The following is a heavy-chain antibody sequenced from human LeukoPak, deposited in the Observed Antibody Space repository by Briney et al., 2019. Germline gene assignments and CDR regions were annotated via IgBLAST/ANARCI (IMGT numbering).Heavy chain of an antibody. CDR1: GFTFSSYS. J-gene: IGHJ3*02. CDR3: ARVIRDIVVVVAAVDAFDI. V-gene: IGHV3-48*01. D-gene: IGHD2-15*01. Sequence: GGSLRLSCAASGFTFSSYSMNWVRQAPGKGLEWVSYISSSSSTIYYADSVKGRFTISRDNAKNSLYLQMNSLRAEDTAVYYCARVIRDIVVVVAAVDAFDIWGQGTMVTVSS. CDR2: ISSSSSTI.